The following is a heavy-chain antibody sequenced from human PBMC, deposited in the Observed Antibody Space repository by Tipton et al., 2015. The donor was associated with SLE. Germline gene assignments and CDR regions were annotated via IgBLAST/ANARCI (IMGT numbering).Heavy chain of an antibody. J-gene: IGHJ6*02. CDR1: GFTFDDYT. CDR2: ISSSSSYI. D-gene: IGHD4-17*01. CDR3: AREDYGYYYGMDV. V-gene: IGHV3-21*01. Sequence: GSLRLSCAASGFTFDDYTMHWVRQAPGKGLEWVSSISSSSSYIYYADSVKGRFTISRDNAKNSLYLQMNSLRAEDTAVYYCAREDYGYYYGMDVWGQGTTVTVSS.